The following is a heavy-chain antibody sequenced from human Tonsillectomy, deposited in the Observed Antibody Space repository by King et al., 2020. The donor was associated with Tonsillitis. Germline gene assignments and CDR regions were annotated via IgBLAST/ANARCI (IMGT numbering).Heavy chain of an antibody. CDR3: ARALFDAFDI. CDR2: IKQDGGDK. J-gene: IGHJ3*02. CDR1: GFTFSSYW. V-gene: IGHV3-7*01. Sequence: VQLVESGGGLVQPGGSLRLSCAASGFTFSSYWMSWVRQAPGKGLEWVANIKQDGGDKYYVDSVKGRFTISRNNPKNSLYLQMTSLRAEDTAVYYSARALFDAFDIWGQGTMVTVSS.